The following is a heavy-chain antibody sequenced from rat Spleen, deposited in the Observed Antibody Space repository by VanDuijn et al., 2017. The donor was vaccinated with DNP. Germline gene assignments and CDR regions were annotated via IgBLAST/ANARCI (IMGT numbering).Heavy chain of an antibody. CDR3: ARGLCDY. CDR2: INKDGSTT. J-gene: IGHJ2*01. Sequence: EVQLVESGGGLVQPGRSLKLSCAASGFNFNDFWMAWVRQAPGKGLEWIGEINKDGSTTNYSPALRDRFTISRDNAQNTLFLQMSNLGSEDTAIYYCARGLCDYWGQGVMVTVSS. CDR1: GFNFNDFW. V-gene: IGHV4-2*01.